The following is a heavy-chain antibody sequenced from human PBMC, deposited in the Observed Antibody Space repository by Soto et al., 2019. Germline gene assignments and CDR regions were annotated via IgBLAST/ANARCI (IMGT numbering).Heavy chain of an antibody. CDR3: ARAGYSGSQNQYCFDY. CDR1: GGTFSSYA. Sequence: GASVKVSCKASGGTFSSYAISWVRQAPGQGLEWMGGIIPIFGTANYAQKFQGRVTITADESTSTAYMELSSLRSEDTAVYYCARAGYSGSQNQYCFDYWGQGTLVTVAS. D-gene: IGHD1-26*01. V-gene: IGHV1-69*13. CDR2: IIPIFGTA. J-gene: IGHJ4*02.